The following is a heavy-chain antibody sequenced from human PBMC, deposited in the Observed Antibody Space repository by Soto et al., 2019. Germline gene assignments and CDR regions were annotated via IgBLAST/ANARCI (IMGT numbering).Heavy chain of an antibody. CDR3: AKDQSGYSGYYYLYYYYGMDV. Sequence: GGSLRLSCAASGFTFSSYGMHWVRQAPGKGLEWVAVISYDGSNKYYADSVKGRFTISRDNSKNTLYLQMNSLRAEDTAVYYCAKDQSGYSGYYYLYYYYGMDVWGQGTTVTVSS. CDR2: ISYDGSNK. V-gene: IGHV3-30*18. CDR1: GFTFSSYG. D-gene: IGHD5-12*01. J-gene: IGHJ6*02.